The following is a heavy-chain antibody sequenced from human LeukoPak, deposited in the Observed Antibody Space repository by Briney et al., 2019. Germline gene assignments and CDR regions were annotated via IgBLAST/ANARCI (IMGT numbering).Heavy chain of an antibody. CDR2: ISTYNGKT. D-gene: IGHD1-1*01. J-gene: IGHJ5*02. CDR1: GYTFTRYG. Sequence: ASVKVSCKASGYTFTRYGITWVRQAPGQGLEWMGWISTYNGKTNYAQKVQDRVTMTTDTSTSTVYMELRSLRSDDTALYFCARDFSNFSYGTWFDPWGLGTLVTVSS. V-gene: IGHV1-18*01. CDR3: ARDFSNFSYGTWFDP.